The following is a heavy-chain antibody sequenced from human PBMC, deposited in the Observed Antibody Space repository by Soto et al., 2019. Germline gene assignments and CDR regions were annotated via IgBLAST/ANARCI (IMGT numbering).Heavy chain of an antibody. CDR2: FDPEDGET. CDR1: GYTLTELS. CDR3: ATPGYYDFWSGFQPPYYFDY. Sequence: GASVKVSCKVSGYTLTELSMHWVRQAPGKGLEWMGGFDPEDGETIYAQKFQGRVTMTEDTSTDTAYMELSSLRSEDTAVYYFATPGYYDFWSGFQPPYYFDYWGQGTLVTVSS. V-gene: IGHV1-24*01. J-gene: IGHJ4*02. D-gene: IGHD3-3*01.